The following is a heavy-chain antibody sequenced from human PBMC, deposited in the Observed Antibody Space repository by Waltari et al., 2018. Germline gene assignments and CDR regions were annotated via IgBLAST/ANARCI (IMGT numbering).Heavy chain of an antibody. D-gene: IGHD3-3*01. J-gene: IGHJ3*02. V-gene: IGHV1-69*02. CDR1: GGTFSSYT. Sequence: QVQLVQSGAEVKKPGSSVKVSCKASGGTFSSYTISWVRQAPGQGLEWMGRSIPIRGIANYAQKFQGRVTITADKSTSTAYMELSSLRSEDTAVYYCASTMAGAFDIWGQGTMVTVSS. CDR3: ASTMAGAFDI. CDR2: SIPIRGIA.